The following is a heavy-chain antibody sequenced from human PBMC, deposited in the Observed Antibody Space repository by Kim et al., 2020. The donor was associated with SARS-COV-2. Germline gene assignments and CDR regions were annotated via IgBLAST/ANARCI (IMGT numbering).Heavy chain of an antibody. CDR1: GGSFSGYY. J-gene: IGHJ6*02. D-gene: IGHD6-6*01. CDR3: ARGSGRPTYYYGMDV. CDR2: INHSGST. V-gene: IGHV4-34*01. Sequence: SETLSLTCAVYGGSFSGYYWSWIRQPPGKGLEWIGEINHSGSTNYNPSLKSRVTISVDTSKNQFSLKLSSVTAADTAVYYCARGSGRPTYYYGMDVWGQGTTVTVSS.